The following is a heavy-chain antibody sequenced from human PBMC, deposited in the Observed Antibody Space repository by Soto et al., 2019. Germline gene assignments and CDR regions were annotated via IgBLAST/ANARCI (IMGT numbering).Heavy chain of an antibody. V-gene: IGHV4-59*01. D-gene: IGHD6-19*01. CDR1: GGSISGSY. CDR3: ARSVAVPGAHIDY. J-gene: IGHJ4*02. Sequence: QVQLQESGPGLVKPSETLSLTCSVSGGSISGSYWSWIRQSPGKGLEWLGYVYYTGSTNYSPSLRSRVSISVDTSKNAFSLRLSSVTAAVTAVYFCARSVAVPGAHIDYWGQGTQVTVSS. CDR2: VYYTGST.